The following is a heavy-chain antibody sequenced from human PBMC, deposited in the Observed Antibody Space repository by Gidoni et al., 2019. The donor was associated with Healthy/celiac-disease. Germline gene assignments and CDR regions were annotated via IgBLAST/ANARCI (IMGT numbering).Heavy chain of an antibody. Sequence: QVQLQESGPGLVKPSQTLSLTCTVSGGSISSGGYYWSWIRQHPGKGLEWIGYIYYSGSTYYNPSLKSRVTISVDTSKNQFSLKLSSVTAADTAVYYCARVMGVVVAARVGWFDPWGQGTLVTVSS. V-gene: IGHV4-31*03. J-gene: IGHJ5*02. CDR1: GGSISSGGYY. CDR2: IYYSGST. D-gene: IGHD2-15*01. CDR3: ARVMGVVVAARVGWFDP.